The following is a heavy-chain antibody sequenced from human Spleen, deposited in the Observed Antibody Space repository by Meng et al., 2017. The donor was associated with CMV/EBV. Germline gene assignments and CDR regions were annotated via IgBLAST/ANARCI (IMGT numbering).Heavy chain of an antibody. Sequence: ASVKVSCKASGYTFNSYAITWVRQAPGKGLEWMGIINPGGGSTTYAQKFQGRVTMTRDTSTSTVSLELSSLRSEDTAVYYCARSLGNPHYYYGMDVWGQGTAVTVSS. CDR2: INPGGGST. J-gene: IGHJ6*02. V-gene: IGHV1-46*02. CDR1: GYTFNSYA. CDR3: ARSLGNPHYYYGMDV.